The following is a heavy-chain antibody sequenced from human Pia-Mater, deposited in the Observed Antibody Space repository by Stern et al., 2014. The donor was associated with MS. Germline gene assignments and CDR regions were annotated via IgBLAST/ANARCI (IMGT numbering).Heavy chain of an antibody. Sequence: QLVESGAEVKKPWASVKVSCKVSGYTLTELSMHWERQAPGKGLARKAGFDPEDGETIYAQKFQGRVTMTEDTSTDTAYMELSSLRSEDTAVYYCATGPAKIDYYFDYWGQGTLVTVSS. CDR1: GYTLTELS. CDR3: ATGPAKIDYYFDY. CDR2: FDPEDGET. V-gene: IGHV1-24*01. D-gene: IGHD4/OR15-4a*01. J-gene: IGHJ4*02.